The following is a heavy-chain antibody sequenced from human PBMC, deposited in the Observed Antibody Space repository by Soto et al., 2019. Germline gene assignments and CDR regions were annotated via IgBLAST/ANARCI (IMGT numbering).Heavy chain of an antibody. CDR1: GFTFSSYT. Sequence: QVQLVESGGSVVQPGRSLSPSCAASGFTFSSYTLHWVRQAPGKGLEGVTLMSYDGSNTYYADSVKGRFSIARDNSTDTLYPQMDSLRPEDTALFYCAVGSYDFWSGYMADAFDVWGRGTMVTVSS. CDR2: MSYDGSNT. CDR3: AVGSYDFWSGYMADAFDV. J-gene: IGHJ3*01. D-gene: IGHD3-3*01. V-gene: IGHV3-30-3*01.